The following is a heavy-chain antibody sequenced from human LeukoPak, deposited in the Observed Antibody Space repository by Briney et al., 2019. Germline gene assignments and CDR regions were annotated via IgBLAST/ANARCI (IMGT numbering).Heavy chain of an antibody. CDR3: ARTDYYYDSSGYYDFDY. Sequence: PSETLSLTCTVSGGSISSSSYYWGWIRQPPGKGLEWIGSIYYSGSTYYNPSLKSRVTISVDTSKNQFSLKLSSVTAADTAVYYCARTDYYYDSSGYYDFDYWGQGTLVTVSS. V-gene: IGHV4-39*01. CDR1: GGSISSSSYY. CDR2: IYYSGST. D-gene: IGHD3-22*01. J-gene: IGHJ4*02.